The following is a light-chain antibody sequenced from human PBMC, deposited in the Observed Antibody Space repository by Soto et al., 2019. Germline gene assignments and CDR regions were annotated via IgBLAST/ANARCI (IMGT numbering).Light chain of an antibody. J-gene: IGKJ2*01. V-gene: IGKV3-20*01. Sequence: IVLTQSPCTLSLSPGERATLSCRASQSVSSTYIAWYQQNPGQAPRLLIYGASSRATGIPDRFSGSGSGTDFTLTISRLEPEDFAVYFCQQYGRSPPFTFGQGTKVDIK. CDR3: QQYGRSPPFT. CDR1: QSVSSTY. CDR2: GAS.